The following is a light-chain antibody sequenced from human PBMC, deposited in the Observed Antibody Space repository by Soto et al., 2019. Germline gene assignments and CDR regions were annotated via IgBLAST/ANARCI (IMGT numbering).Light chain of an antibody. V-gene: IGKV3D-20*02. CDR2: GVS. CDR3: QQRSSWPRIT. CDR1: QSISSRY. Sequence: EIVLTQSPGTLSLSPGERATLSCRASQSISSRYLAWYQQKPGQAPRLLMYGVSSRATGTPDRFSGSGSGTDFTLTISRLEPEDFAVYYCQQRSSWPRITFGQGTRLEIK. J-gene: IGKJ5*01.